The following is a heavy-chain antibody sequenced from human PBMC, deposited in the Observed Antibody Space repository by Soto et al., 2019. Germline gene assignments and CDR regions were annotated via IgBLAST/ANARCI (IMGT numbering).Heavy chain of an antibody. D-gene: IGHD2-21*01. CDR2: IYYSGST. Sequence: QVQLQESGPGLVKPSETLSLTCTVSGGSISSYYWSWIRQPPGKGLEWIGYIYYSGSTNYNPSLKRRFTISVDTSKNQFSLKVSSVTAADTAVYYCARASVTLFRYFDLWGRGTLVTVSS. CDR3: ARASVTLFRYFDL. CDR1: GGSISSYY. J-gene: IGHJ2*01. V-gene: IGHV4-59*01.